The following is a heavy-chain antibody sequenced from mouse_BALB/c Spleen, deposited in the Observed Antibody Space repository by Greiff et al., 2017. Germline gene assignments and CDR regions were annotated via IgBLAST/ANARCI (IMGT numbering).Heavy chain of an antibody. V-gene: IGHV5-4*02. CDR1: GFTFSDYY. D-gene: IGHD2-14*01. CDR3: ARGVRRSLFDY. J-gene: IGHJ2*01. CDR2: ISDGGSYT. Sequence: EVNVVESGGGLVKPGGSLKLSCAASGFTFSDYYMYWVRQTPEKRLEWVATISDGGSYTYYPDSVKGRFTISRDNAKNNLYLQMSSLKSEDTAMYYCARGVRRSLFDYWGQGTTLTVSS.